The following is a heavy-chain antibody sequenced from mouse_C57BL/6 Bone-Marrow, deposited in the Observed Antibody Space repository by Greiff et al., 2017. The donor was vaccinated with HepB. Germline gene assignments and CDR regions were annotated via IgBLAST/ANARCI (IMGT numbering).Heavy chain of an antibody. CDR1: GFTFSDYG. CDR3: ARRGSYGSSCDYYAMDY. Sequence: EVMLVESGGGLVKPGGSLKLSCAASGFTFSDYGMHWVRQAPEKGLEWVAYISSGSSTIYYADTVKGRFTISRDNAKNTLFLQMTSLRSEDTAMYYCARRGSYGSSCDYYAMDYWGQGTSVTVSS. V-gene: IGHV5-17*01. J-gene: IGHJ4*01. CDR2: ISSGSSTI. D-gene: IGHD1-1*01.